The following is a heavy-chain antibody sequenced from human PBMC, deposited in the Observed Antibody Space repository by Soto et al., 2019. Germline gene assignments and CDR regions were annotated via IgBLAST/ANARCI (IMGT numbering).Heavy chain of an antibody. J-gene: IGHJ3*02. Sequence: QVQLVQSVAEVKKPGASVKVSCKASGYTFTSYGIGWVRQAPGQGIEWMGWISDYNGNTNYAQKLQGRVPMTTDTSTSTAYMELMSLRSDDTAMYYCARDGPMDRAFDIWGQGTMATAAS. CDR1: GYTFTSYG. CDR3: ARDGPMDRAFDI. CDR2: ISDYNGNT. D-gene: IGHD3-10*01. V-gene: IGHV1-18*01.